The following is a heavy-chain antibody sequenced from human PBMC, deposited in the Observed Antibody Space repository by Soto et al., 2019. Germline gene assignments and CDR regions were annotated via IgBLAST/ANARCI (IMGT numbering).Heavy chain of an antibody. CDR3: ARGPPVYDYFDY. CDR1: GYPISSGYY. Sequence: SETLSLTCAVSGYPISSGYYWGWIRQPPGKGLEWIGSIYHSGSTYYNPSLKSRVTISVDTSKNQFSLKLSSVTAADTAVYYCARGPPVYDYFDYWGQGTLVTVSS. D-gene: IGHD1-20*01. V-gene: IGHV4-38-2*01. CDR2: IYHSGST. J-gene: IGHJ4*02.